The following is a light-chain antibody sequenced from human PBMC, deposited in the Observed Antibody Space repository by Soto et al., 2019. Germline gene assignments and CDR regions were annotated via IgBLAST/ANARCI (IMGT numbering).Light chain of an antibody. CDR2: DVS. V-gene: IGLV2-11*01. CDR1: SSDVGGYNF. J-gene: IGLJ3*02. Sequence: QSALTQPSSVSGSPGQSVTISCTGTSSDVGGYNFVSWYQQYPGKAPKLIIYDVSKRPSGVPDRFSGSKSGNTASLTISGLQAEDEADYYCCSYTSSSTWVFGGGTQLTVL. CDR3: CSYTSSSTWV.